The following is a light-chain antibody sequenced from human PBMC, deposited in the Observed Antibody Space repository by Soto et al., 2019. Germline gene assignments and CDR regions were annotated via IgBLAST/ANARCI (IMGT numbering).Light chain of an antibody. Sequence: EIVMTQSPATLSVSPGERATLSCRASQSLNAKLAWYQQKPGQAPRLLIYGASTRPTGIPARFSGSGSGTEFTLTISSLQSEDFAVYHCQQYNNWPLTFGGGTRVEIK. CDR3: QQYNNWPLT. CDR2: GAS. V-gene: IGKV3-15*01. J-gene: IGKJ4*01. CDR1: QSLNAK.